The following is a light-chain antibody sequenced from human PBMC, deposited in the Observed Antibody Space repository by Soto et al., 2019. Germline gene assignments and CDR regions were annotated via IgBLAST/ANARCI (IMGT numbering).Light chain of an antibody. Sequence: QMTQSPTTLSASVGDRVTITCRASQSINSWLAWYQQRPGKAPELLIYKASTLQSGVPSRFSGSGSGTEFTLTISDLQPDDFASYYCQQYNSHWTFGQGTKVDIK. V-gene: IGKV1-5*03. J-gene: IGKJ1*01. CDR3: QQYNSHWT. CDR1: QSINSW. CDR2: KAS.